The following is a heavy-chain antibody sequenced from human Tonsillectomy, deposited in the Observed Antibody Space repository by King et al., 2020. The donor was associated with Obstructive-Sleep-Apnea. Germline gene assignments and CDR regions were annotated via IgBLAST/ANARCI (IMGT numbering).Heavy chain of an antibody. CDR2: IYYSGTT. Sequence: QLQESGPGLVKPSQTLSLTCTGSGGSISSGDYYWSWIRQPPGKGLEWMGYIYYSGTTYYNPSLKSRITMSVDTSKNQFSLKLTSVTAADTAVYYCVSLTEEEAIIDYWGQGTLVTVSS. V-gene: IGHV4-30-4*01. J-gene: IGHJ4*02. D-gene: IGHD7-27*01. CDR1: GGSISSGDYY. CDR3: VSLTEEEAIIDY.